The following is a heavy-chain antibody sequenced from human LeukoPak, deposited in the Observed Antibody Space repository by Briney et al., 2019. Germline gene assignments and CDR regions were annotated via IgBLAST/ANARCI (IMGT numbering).Heavy chain of an antibody. J-gene: IGHJ3*02. V-gene: IGHV1-2*02. CDR1: GYTFTSYY. CDR3: ARQPSFDAIDI. Sequence: ASVKVSCKASGYTFTSYYLHWVRQAPGQGPEWMGWINPNSGGPNDAQEFQGRVTMTRDTSISTAYMELSRLRSDDTAVYYCARQPSFDAIDIWGQGTMVTVSS. D-gene: IGHD2-2*01. CDR2: INPNSGGP.